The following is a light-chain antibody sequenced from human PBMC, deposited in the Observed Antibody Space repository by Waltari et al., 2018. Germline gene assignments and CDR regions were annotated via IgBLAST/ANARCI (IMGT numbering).Light chain of an antibody. J-gene: IGKJ1*01. V-gene: IGKV2-30*02. CDR1: QSLVHSDGKTY. Sequence: DVVLTQSPLSLPVTLGQPATISCRSSQSLVHSDGKTYLNWFQQRPGQSPRRLIYKVFNRDSGVPDRFSGSGSGTDFTLKISRVEAEDVGTYYCMQATQWPLTFGQGTKVEIK. CDR3: MQATQWPLT. CDR2: KVF.